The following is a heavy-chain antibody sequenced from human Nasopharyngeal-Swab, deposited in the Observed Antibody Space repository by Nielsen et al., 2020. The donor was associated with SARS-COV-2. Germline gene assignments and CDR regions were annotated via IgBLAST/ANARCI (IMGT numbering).Heavy chain of an antibody. D-gene: IGHD4-17*01. J-gene: IGHJ4*02. CDR3: AKLYGDYEDFDY. V-gene: IGHV3-9*01. Sequence: SLKISCAASGFTFDDYAMHWVRPAPGKGLEWVSGISWNSGTIGYADSVKGRFTISRDNAKNSLYLQMNSLGAEDTALYYCAKLYGDYEDFDYWGQGTLVTVSS. CDR1: GFTFDDYA. CDR2: ISWNSGTI.